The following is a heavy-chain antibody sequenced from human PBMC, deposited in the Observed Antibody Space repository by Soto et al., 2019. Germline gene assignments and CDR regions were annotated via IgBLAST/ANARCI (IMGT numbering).Heavy chain of an antibody. D-gene: IGHD5-18*01. Sequence: EVQLVESGGGLVEPGKSLRLSCVVSGFTYEDFAMHWVRQAPGKGLEWVSGISWNSASTGYADSVTGRFTISRDNAKNSLYIQMRQLTGDDTAMYYCVKDFRRYTNGLDVWGPGTSVTVSS. CDR1: GFTYEDFA. CDR3: VKDFRRYTNGLDV. CDR2: ISWNSAST. V-gene: IGHV3-9*01. J-gene: IGHJ6*02.